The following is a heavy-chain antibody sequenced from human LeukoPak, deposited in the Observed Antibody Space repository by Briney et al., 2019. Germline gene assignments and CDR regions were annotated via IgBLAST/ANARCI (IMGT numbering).Heavy chain of an antibody. Sequence: GASVKVSCKASGYTFTSYDINWVRQATGQGLEWMGWMNPNSGNTGYAQKFQGRVTITADKSTSTAYMELSSLRSEDTAVYYCARVSGYSYGDWGQGTLVTVSS. D-gene: IGHD5-18*01. CDR3: ARVSGYSYGD. CDR2: MNPNSGNT. CDR1: GYTFTSYD. V-gene: IGHV1-8*03. J-gene: IGHJ4*02.